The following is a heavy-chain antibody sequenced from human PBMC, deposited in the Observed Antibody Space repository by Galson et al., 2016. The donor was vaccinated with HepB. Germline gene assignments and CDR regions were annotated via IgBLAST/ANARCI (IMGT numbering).Heavy chain of an antibody. Sequence: LRRSCAASGFTFSSDAMHWVRQAPGKGLAWVAVVSYDGRKKYYADYVKGRFTISRDNSKNTLYLQMNSLRAEDTAVYYCARDLSGTYGRYYYYGMDVWGQGTTVTVSS. CDR3: ARDLSGTYGRYYYYGMDV. CDR2: VSYDGRKK. V-gene: IGHV3-30*04. CDR1: GFTFSSDA. J-gene: IGHJ6*02. D-gene: IGHD1-26*01.